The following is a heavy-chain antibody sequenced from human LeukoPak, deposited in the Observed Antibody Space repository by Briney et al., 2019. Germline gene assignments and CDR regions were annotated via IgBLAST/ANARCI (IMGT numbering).Heavy chain of an antibody. CDR1: GGSISSGDYY. J-gene: IGHJ4*02. CDR2: IYYSGSA. V-gene: IGHV4-30-4*01. Sequence: PSETLSLTCTVSGGSISSGDYYWSWIRQPPGKGLEWIGYIYYSGSAYYNPSLKSRLTISVDTSKNQFSLKLSSVTAADTAVYYCAREDKVLTIVDYWGQGTLVTVSS. CDR3: AREDKVLTIVDY. D-gene: IGHD5-12*01.